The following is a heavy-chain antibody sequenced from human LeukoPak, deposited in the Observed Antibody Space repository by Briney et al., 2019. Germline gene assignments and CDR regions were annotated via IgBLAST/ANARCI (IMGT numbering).Heavy chain of an antibody. Sequence: GGSLRLSCAASGFTFSSYSMNWVRQAPGKGLEWVSYISSSSSYIYYADSVKGRFTIPRDNAKNSLYLQMNSLRAEDTAVYFCARGGSTWLGYWGQGTLVTVSS. D-gene: IGHD5/OR15-5a*01. CDR2: ISSSSSYI. CDR1: GFTFSSYS. V-gene: IGHV3-21*01. J-gene: IGHJ4*02. CDR3: ARGGSTWLGY.